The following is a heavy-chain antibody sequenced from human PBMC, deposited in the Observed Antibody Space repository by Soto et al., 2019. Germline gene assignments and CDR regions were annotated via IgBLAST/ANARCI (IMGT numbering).Heavy chain of an antibody. Sequence: QVQLQQWGAGLLKPSETLSLRCGVSGGSFNDYYWIWIRQSPGKGLEWIGEIHQSGSTRYNPSLKSRVTISVDTAKNQFSLKLNSMTAADTAVYYCARGGEQSVGGVYYYGMDVCGQGTTVVVSS. J-gene: IGHJ6*02. D-gene: IGHD3-16*01. V-gene: IGHV4-34*01. CDR1: GGSFNDYY. CDR3: ARGGEQSVGGVYYYGMDV. CDR2: IHQSGST.